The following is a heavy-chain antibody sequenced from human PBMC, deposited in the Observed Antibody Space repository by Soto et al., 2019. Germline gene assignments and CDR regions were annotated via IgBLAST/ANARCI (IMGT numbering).Heavy chain of an antibody. D-gene: IGHD2-21*02. V-gene: IGHV1-69*12. CDR2: IIPIFGTA. J-gene: IGHJ6*02. Sequence: QVQLVQSGAEVKKPGSSVKVSCKASGGTFSSYAISWVRQAPGQGLEWMGGIIPIFGTANYAQKFQGRVTITAEDATSTAYMVLSSLRSEDTAVYYCARGEAVVTAIRYYYYGMDVWGQGTTVTVSS. CDR1: GGTFSSYA. CDR3: ARGEAVVTAIRYYYYGMDV.